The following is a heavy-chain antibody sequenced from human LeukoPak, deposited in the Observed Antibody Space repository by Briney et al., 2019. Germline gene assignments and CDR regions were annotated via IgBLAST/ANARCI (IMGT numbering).Heavy chain of an antibody. CDR2: INHSGST. D-gene: IGHD2-2*01. V-gene: IGHV4-34*01. Sequence: SETLSLTCAVYGGSFSGYYWSWIRQPPGKGLEWIGEINHSGSTNYNPSLKSRVTISVDTSKNLFSLKLSSVTAADTAVYYCARGRGRVHGYCSSTSCRTNPFDYWGQGTLVTVSS. CDR1: GGSFSGYY. J-gene: IGHJ4*02. CDR3: ARGRGRVHGYCSSTSCRTNPFDY.